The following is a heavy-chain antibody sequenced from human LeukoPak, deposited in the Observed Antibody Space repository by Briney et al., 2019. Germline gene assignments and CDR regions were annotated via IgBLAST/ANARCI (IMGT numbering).Heavy chain of an antibody. V-gene: IGHV3-23*01. CDR2: ISGSGGST. J-gene: IGHJ4*02. CDR1: GFTFSSYA. CDR3: AKVRTNWNDADFDY. Sequence: PGGSLRLSCAASGFTFSSYAMSWVRQAPGKGLEWVSAISGSGGSTYYADSVKGRFTISRDNSKNALYLQMNSLRAEDTAVYYCAKVRTNWNDADFDYWGQGTLVTVSS. D-gene: IGHD1-20*01.